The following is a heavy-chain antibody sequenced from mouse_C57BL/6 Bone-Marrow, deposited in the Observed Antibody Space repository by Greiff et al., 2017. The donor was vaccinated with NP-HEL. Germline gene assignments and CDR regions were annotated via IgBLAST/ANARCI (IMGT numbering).Heavy chain of an antibody. CDR3: TSDGHGAY. Sequence: EVQLQQSGAELVRPGASVKLSCTASGFNIKDDYMHWVKQRPEQGLEWIGGIDPENGDTEYASKFQGKATITADTSSNTAYLQLSSLTSEDTAVYYCTSDGHGAYWGQGTLVTVSA. V-gene: IGHV14-4*01. CDR1: GFNIKDDY. D-gene: IGHD2-2*01. J-gene: IGHJ3*01. CDR2: IDPENGDT.